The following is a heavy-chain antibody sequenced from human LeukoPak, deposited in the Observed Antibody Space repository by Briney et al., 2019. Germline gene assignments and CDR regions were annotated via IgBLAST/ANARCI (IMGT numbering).Heavy chain of an antibody. V-gene: IGHV3-23*01. CDR2: TSGSGGNP. Sequence: GGSLRLSCAASGFTFSAYNMNWVRQAPGKGLEWVSVTSGSGGNPYYADSVKGRFTISRDNSKNTLYLHMNSLRAEDTALYYCAKETGIILVRGAVDYWGQGTLVTVSS. J-gene: IGHJ4*02. CDR3: AKETGIILVRGAVDY. D-gene: IGHD3-10*01. CDR1: GFTFSAYN.